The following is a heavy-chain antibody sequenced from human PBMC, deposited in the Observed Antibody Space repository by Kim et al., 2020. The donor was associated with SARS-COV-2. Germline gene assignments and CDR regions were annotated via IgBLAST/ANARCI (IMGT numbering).Heavy chain of an antibody. Sequence: GGSLRLSCAASGFTFSDYYMSWIRQAPGKGLEWLSYISTGGTTIYYADSVKGRFTISRDYSNNSLYLQMNSLRAEDTAMYYCARVFFSLGIRPIDYWGQGTLVTVSS. CDR2: ISTGGTTI. CDR3: ARVFFSLGIRPIDY. V-gene: IGHV3-11*01. J-gene: IGHJ4*02. D-gene: IGHD3-10*01. CDR1: GFTFSDYY.